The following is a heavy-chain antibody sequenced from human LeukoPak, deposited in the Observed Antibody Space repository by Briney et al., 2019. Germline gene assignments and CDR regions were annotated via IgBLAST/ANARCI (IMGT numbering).Heavy chain of an antibody. D-gene: IGHD6-13*01. Sequence: QPGGSLRLSCTASGFTFDSYAMSWVRQAPGKGLEWVSSISGGSEDTYFADSVKGRFTISRDNSKSTLYLQMNSLRTEDTAVYYCARTIGQHSNSWLYFYYGLDVWGQGTTVTVSS. J-gene: IGHJ6*02. V-gene: IGHV3-23*01. CDR2: ISGGSEDT. CDR1: GFTFDSYA. CDR3: ARTIGQHSNSWLYFYYGLDV.